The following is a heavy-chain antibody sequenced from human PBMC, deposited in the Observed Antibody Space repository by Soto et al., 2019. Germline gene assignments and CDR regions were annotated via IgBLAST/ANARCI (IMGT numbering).Heavy chain of an antibody. V-gene: IGHV1-69*01. Sequence: QVQLVQSGAEVQKPGSSVKVSCKASGGTFSSYALSWVRQAPGQGLEWMGGIIPISDTTNYAQKFQGRVTMTADESTSTAYMELSSLRSEDTAVYYCARSQGSSTSLEIYYYYYYGRDVWGQGTTVTVSS. CDR2: IIPISDTT. D-gene: IGHD2-2*01. CDR1: GGTFSSYA. J-gene: IGHJ6*02. CDR3: ARSQGSSTSLEIYYYYYYGRDV.